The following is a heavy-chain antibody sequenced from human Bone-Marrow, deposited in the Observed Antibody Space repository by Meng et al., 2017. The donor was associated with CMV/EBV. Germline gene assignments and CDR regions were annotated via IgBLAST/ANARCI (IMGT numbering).Heavy chain of an antibody. CDR1: GFRFTTYW. V-gene: IGHV3-74*01. J-gene: IGHJ3*02. CDR3: ARERTTAVNDAFDI. D-gene: IGHD1-7*01. CDR2: VNNDGSST. Sequence: GESLKISCAASGFRFTTYWMFWVRQAPGKGLVWVSYVNNDGSSTNYADSVKGRFTISRDHARSTVYLQMNSLRAEDTAVYYCARERTTAVNDAFDIWGQGTMVTVSS.